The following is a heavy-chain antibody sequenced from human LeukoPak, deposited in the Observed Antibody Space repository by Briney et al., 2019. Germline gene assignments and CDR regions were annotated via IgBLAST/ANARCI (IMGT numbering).Heavy chain of an antibody. CDR2: ISAYNGNT. D-gene: IGHD3-22*01. J-gene: IGHJ4*02. V-gene: IGHV1-18*01. CDR3: ARPWGYYYDSSGYLY. CDR1: GYTFTSYG. Sequence: GASVKVSCKASGYTFTSYGISWVRQAPGQGLEWMGWISAYNGNTNYAQKLQGRVTMTTDTSTSTAYMELRSLRSDDTAVYYCARPWGYYYDSSGYLYWGQGTLVTVSS.